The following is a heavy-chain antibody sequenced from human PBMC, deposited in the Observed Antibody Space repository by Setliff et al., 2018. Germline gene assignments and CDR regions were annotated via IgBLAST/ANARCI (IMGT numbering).Heavy chain of an antibody. J-gene: IGHJ6*03. Sequence: PSETLSLTCTVSGGSISSSGYYWGWIRQPPGKGLEWIGEINHSGSTNYNPSLKSRVTISVDTSKNQFSLKLSSVTAADTAVYYCAREAGYYDSSGPVGVPYYYYMDVWGKGTTVTVSS. CDR3: AREAGYYDSSGPVGVPYYYYMDV. CDR2: INHSGST. CDR1: GGSISSSGYY. V-gene: IGHV4-39*07. D-gene: IGHD3-22*01.